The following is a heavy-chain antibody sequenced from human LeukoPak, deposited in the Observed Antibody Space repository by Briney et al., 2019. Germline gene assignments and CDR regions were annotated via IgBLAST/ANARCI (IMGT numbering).Heavy chain of an antibody. J-gene: IGHJ2*01. CDR3: AKDRVAHFFYWYFDL. CDR1: GFTFSSYW. V-gene: IGHV3-23*01. Sequence: TGGSLRLSCAASGFTFSSYWMSWVRQAPGKGLEWVSGISGSGGSTLYADSAKGRFTISRDNSKKTVYLQMNSLRAEDTAVYYCAKDRVAHFFYWYFDLWGRGTLVTVSS. D-gene: IGHD5-12*01. CDR2: ISGSGGST.